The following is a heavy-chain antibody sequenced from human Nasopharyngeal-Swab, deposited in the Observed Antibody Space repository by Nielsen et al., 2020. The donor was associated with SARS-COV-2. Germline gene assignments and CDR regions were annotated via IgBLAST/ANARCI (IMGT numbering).Heavy chain of an antibody. V-gene: IGHV3-11*04. D-gene: IGHD1-26*01. CDR3: ARDVGIVGATLDN. CDR1: GFTFSDYY. Sequence: GGSLRLSCAASGFTFSDYYMSWIRQAPGKGLEYISYISGSGGTIYYGDSMKGRFTISRDNAKNSLYLQMNSLRDEDTAVYYCARDVGIVGATLDNWGQGTLVTVSS. J-gene: IGHJ4*02. CDR2: ISGSGGTI.